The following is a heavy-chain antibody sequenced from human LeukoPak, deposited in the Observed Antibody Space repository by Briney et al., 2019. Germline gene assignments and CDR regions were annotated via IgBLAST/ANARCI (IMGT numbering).Heavy chain of an antibody. Sequence: GGSLRLSCVDSGFTFSTYVMGWVRQVPGKGLEWVSLVCESGDSTYYAASVEGRFTTPRKISKDPLSLQMNSLRDGDVDVFYCGRGGSYLSAFDIWGQGTMVTVSS. J-gene: IGHJ3*02. V-gene: IGHV3-23*01. D-gene: IGHD1-26*01. CDR1: GFTFSTYV. CDR2: VCESGDST. CDR3: GRGGSYLSAFDI.